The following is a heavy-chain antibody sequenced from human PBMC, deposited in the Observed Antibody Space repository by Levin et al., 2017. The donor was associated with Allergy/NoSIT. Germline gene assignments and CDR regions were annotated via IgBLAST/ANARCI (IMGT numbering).Heavy chain of an antibody. Sequence: GESLKISCAASGFTFSSYAMHWVRQAPGKGLEWVAVISYDGSNKYYADSVKGRFTISRDNSKNTLYLQMNSLRAEDTAVYYCARGGIDSSSLDYWGQGTLVTVSS. V-gene: IGHV3-30*04. CDR2: ISYDGSNK. CDR3: ARGGIDSSSLDY. D-gene: IGHD6-6*01. CDR1: GFTFSSYA. J-gene: IGHJ4*02.